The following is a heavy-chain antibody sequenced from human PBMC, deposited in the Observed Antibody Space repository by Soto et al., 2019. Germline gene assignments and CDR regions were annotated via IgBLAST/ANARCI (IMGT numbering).Heavy chain of an antibody. CDR1: GFTFSSYA. D-gene: IGHD1-1*01. CDR2: ISGSGGST. V-gene: IGHV3-23*01. Sequence: EVQLLESGGGLVQPGGSLRLSCAASGFTFSSYAMNWVRQAPGKGLEWVSVISGSGGSTYYEDSVKGRFTIPRDNSKNTLYLQMNRLRAEDTAVYYCAKRATGTDFDYWGQGPLVTVSS. J-gene: IGHJ4*02. CDR3: AKRATGTDFDY.